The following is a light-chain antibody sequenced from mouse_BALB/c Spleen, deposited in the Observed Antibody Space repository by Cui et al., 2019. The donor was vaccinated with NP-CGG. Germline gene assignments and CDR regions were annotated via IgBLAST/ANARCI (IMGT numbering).Light chain of an antibody. CDR3: ALWYSNHWV. Sequence: QDVVTQESALTSSPGETVTLTCRSSNGAVTTSNYANWVQEKPDHLFTGLIGGTNNRAPGVPARFSGSLIGDKAALTITGAQTEDEAMYFCALWYSNHWVFGGGTKLTVL. V-gene: IGLV1*01. CDR1: NGAVTTSNY. CDR2: GTN. J-gene: IGLJ1*01.